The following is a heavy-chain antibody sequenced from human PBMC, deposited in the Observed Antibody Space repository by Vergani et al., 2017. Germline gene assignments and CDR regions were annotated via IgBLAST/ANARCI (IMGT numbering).Heavy chain of an antibody. D-gene: IGHD5-18*01. CDR1: GFTFSSYA. CDR3: AGDPGYSYGMGYYYGMDV. V-gene: IGHV3-23*01. J-gene: IGHJ6*02. CDR2: ISGSGGST. Sequence: EVQLLESGGGLVQPGGSLRLSCAASGFTFSSYAMSWVRQAPGKGLEWVSAISGSGGSTYYADSVKGRFTISRDNSKNTLYLQMNSLRAEDTAVYYCAGDPGYSYGMGYYYGMDVWGQGTTVTVSS.